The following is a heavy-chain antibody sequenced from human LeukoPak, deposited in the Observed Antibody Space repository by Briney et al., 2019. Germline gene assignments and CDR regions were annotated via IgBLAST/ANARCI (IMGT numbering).Heavy chain of an antibody. CDR2: ISWNSGSI. V-gene: IGHV3-9*01. Sequence: PGGSLRLSCAASGFILDDYAMHWVRQAPGKGLEWVSGISWNSGSIGYADSVKGRFTISRDNTKNSLYLQMNSLRAEDTALYYCAKDRDYSSSGASVDYWGQGTLVTVSS. CDR1: GFILDDYA. D-gene: IGHD6-6*01. CDR3: AKDRDYSSSGASVDY. J-gene: IGHJ4*02.